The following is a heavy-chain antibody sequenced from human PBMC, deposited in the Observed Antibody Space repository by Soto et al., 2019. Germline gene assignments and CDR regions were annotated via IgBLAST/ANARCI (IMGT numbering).Heavy chain of an antibody. CDR2: IYYSGST. D-gene: IGHD3-3*01. CDR1: GGSISSSSYY. J-gene: IGHJ5*02. Sequence: PSETLSLTCTVSGGSISSSSYYWGWIRQPPGKGLEWIGSIYYSGSTYYNPSLNSRVTISVDTSKNQFSLKLSSVTAADTAVYYCASRITIFGVAWFDPWGQGTLVTVSS. V-gene: IGHV4-39*01. CDR3: ASRITIFGVAWFDP.